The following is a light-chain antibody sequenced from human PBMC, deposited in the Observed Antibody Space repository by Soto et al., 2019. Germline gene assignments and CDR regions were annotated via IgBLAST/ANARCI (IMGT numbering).Light chain of an antibody. J-gene: IGKJ5*01. CDR3: QQYNNWPIT. V-gene: IGKV3-15*01. Sequence: EIVMTQSPATLSVSPGERATLSCRASQTVNSNLAWYQQKPGQAPRLLIYGASTRATGIPARFSGSGSGTDFTLTISSLQSEDFEVYYCQQYNNWPITFGQGTRLEI. CDR2: GAS. CDR1: QTVNSN.